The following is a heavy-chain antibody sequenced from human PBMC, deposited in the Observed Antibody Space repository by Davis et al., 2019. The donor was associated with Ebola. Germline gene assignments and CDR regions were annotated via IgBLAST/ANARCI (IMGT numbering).Heavy chain of an antibody. CDR1: GFTVSSNY. CDR3: ARAAGWFDP. V-gene: IGHV3-53*01. Sequence: GESLKISCAASGFTVSSNYMSWVRQAPGKGLEWVSVIYSGGSTYYADSVKGRFTISRDNAKNSLYLQMNSLRAEDTAVYYCARAAGWFDPWGQGTLVTVSS. CDR2: IYSGGST. J-gene: IGHJ5*02.